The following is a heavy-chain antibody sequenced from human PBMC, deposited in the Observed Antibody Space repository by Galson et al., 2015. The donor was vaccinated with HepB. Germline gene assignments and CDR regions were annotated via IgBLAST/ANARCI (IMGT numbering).Heavy chain of an antibody. V-gene: IGHV3-33*08. CDR3: ARDRVLRAPGYWYFDL. Sequence: SLRLSCAASGFTFGSYGMHWVRPAPGKGLEWVGVIWYDGSNKYYAASVKGRFTTSRDNFKKMVYLQMNSLRAEHTAVYYCARDRVLRAPGYWYFDLWGRGTLVTVSS. J-gene: IGHJ2*01. CDR2: IWYDGSNK. D-gene: IGHD4-17*01. CDR1: GFTFGSYG.